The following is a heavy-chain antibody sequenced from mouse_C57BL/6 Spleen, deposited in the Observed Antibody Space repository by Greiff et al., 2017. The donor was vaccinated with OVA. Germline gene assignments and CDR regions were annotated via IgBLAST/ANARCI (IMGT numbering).Heavy chain of an antibody. CDR3: ARRGYYGSSYPFAY. Sequence: QVQLQQSGAELVRPGSSVKLSCKASGYTFTSYWMDWVKQRPGQGLEWIGNIYPSDSETHYNQKFKDKATLTVNKSSSTAYMQLSSLTSEDSAVYYCARRGYYGSSYPFAYWGQGTLVTVSA. V-gene: IGHV1-61*01. CDR2: IYPSDSET. D-gene: IGHD1-1*01. J-gene: IGHJ3*01. CDR1: GYTFTSYW.